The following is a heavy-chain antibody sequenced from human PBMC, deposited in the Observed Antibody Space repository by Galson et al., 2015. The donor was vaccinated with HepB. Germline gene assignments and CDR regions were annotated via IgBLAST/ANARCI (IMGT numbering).Heavy chain of an antibody. CDR2: ISYDGSNK. Sequence: SLRLSCAASGFTFSSYGMHWVRQAPGKGLEWVAVISYDGSNKYYADSVKGRFTISRDNSKNTLYLQMNSLRAEDTAVYYCAKDLDDYDSSIGAFDIWGQGTMVTVSS. J-gene: IGHJ3*02. CDR1: GFTFSSYG. D-gene: IGHD3-22*01. CDR3: AKDLDDYDSSIGAFDI. V-gene: IGHV3-30*18.